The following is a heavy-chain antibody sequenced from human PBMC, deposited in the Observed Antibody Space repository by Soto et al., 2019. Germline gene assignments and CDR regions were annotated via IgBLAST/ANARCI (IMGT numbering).Heavy chain of an antibody. J-gene: IGHJ6*02. CDR1: GFTFSSYA. CDR3: AKDYRWEPRYGMDV. V-gene: IGHV3-23*01. Sequence: GGSLRLSCAASGFTFSSYAMSWVRQAPGKGPEWVSTISGSGGSIYYADSVKGRFTISRVNSKNTLYLQMNSLRVDDTAVYYCAKDYRWEPRYGMDVWGQGTTVTVSS. CDR2: ISGSGGSI. D-gene: IGHD3-16*02.